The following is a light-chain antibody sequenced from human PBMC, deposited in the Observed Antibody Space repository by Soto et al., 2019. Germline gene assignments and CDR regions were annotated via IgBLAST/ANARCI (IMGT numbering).Light chain of an antibody. CDR1: SSDVGAYNY. J-gene: IGLJ1*01. Sequence: QSVLTQPASVSGSPGQSITISCTGSSSDVGAYNYVSWYQQHPGKAPKLIIHGVTNRPSGVSNRFSGSKSDYTASLTISGLQAEDEADYYCSSYTTADFYVFGTGTKLTVL. CDR2: GVT. CDR3: SSYTTADFYV. V-gene: IGLV2-14*01.